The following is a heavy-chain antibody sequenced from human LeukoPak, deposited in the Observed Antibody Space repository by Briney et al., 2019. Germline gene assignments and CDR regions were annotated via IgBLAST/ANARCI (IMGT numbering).Heavy chain of an antibody. D-gene: IGHD3-9*01. J-gene: IGHJ4*02. Sequence: PGGSLRLSCAASGFTFSSYAMSWVRQAPRKGLEWVSAISGSGGSTYYADSVKGRFTISRDNSKNTLYPQMNSLRAEDTAVYYCARGPGPNYDILTGPFDYWGQGTLVTVSS. CDR2: ISGSGGST. CDR3: ARGPGPNYDILTGPFDY. CDR1: GFTFSSYA. V-gene: IGHV3-23*01.